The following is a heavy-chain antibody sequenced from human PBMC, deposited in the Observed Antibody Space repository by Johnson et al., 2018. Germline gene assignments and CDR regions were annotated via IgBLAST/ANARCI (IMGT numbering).Heavy chain of an antibody. J-gene: IGHJ3*02. CDR3: ARPTTVVTLDAFDI. V-gene: IGHV5-51*03. CDR2: IYPGYSDT. CDR1: GYSFTSYW. D-gene: IGHD4-23*01. Sequence: EVQLVESGAEVKKPGESLKISCKGSGYSFTSYWIGWVRQMPGKGLAWMGIIYPGYSDTRYSPSFQGQVTISADKSISPAYLQWSSLKASDTAIYYCARPTTVVTLDAFDIWGQGTMVTVSS.